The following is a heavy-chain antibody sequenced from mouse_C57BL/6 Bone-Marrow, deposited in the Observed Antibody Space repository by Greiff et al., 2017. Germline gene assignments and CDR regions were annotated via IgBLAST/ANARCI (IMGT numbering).Heavy chain of an antibody. CDR2: INPGSGGT. CDR3: ARRWAY. V-gene: IGHV1-54*01. Sequence: VQLQQSGAELVRPGTSVKVSCKASGYAFTNYLIEWVKQRPGQGLEWIGVINPGSGGTNYNEKFKGKATLTADKSSSTAYMKLSSLTSEDSAVYFCARRWAYWGQGTLVTVSA. D-gene: IGHD1-1*02. CDR1: GYAFTNYL. J-gene: IGHJ3*01.